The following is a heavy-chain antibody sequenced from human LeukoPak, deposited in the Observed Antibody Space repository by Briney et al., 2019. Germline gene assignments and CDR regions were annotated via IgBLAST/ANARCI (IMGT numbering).Heavy chain of an antibody. CDR1: GGSISSGGYS. D-gene: IGHD2-2*01. V-gene: IGHV4-30-2*01. Sequence: SETLSLTCAVSGGSISSGGYSWSWIRQPPGKGLEWIGYIYHSGSIYYNPSLKSRVTISVDRSKNQFSLKLSSVTAADTAVYYCARDRCSSTSCYGGYFDYWGQGTLVTVSS. CDR3: ARDRCSSTSCYGGYFDY. J-gene: IGHJ4*02. CDR2: IYHSGSI.